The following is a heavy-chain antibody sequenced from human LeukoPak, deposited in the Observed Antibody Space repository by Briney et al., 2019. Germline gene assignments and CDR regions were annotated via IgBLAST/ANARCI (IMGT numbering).Heavy chain of an antibody. D-gene: IGHD3-10*01. V-gene: IGHV1-46*01. CDR3: ARDYGGVRVVYGMDV. CDR1: GYTFTSYY. CDR2: INPSGGGT. J-gene: IGHJ6*04. Sequence: GASVKVSCKASGYTFTSYYMHWVRQAPGQGLEWMGIINPSGGGTSYAQKFQGRVTMTRDTSTSTVYMELSSLRSEDTAVYYCARDYGGVRVVYGMDVWGKGTTVTVSS.